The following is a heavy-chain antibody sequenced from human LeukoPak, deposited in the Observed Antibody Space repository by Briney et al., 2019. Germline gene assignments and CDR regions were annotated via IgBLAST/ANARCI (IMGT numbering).Heavy chain of an antibody. V-gene: IGHV3-23*01. J-gene: IGHJ3*02. CDR3: ARVGVAALLRGTFDT. Sequence: PGGSLRLSCATSGFTFSNYAVSWVRQAPGKGLEWVSSISGSGGTTYYADSVKGRFTISRDNSKNTLYLQMNSLRAEDTAVYYCARVGVAALLRGTFDTWGQGTMVTVSS. CDR2: ISGSGGTT. CDR1: GFTFSNYA. D-gene: IGHD6-19*01.